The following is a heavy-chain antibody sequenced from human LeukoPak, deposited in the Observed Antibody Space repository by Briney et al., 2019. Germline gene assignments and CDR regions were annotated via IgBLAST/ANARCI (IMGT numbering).Heavy chain of an antibody. D-gene: IGHD7-27*01. CDR3: ARGRTGAYGAFDI. CDR1: GFTFSSYG. Sequence: GGSLRLSCAASGFTFSSYGMHWVRQAPGKGLEWVAVISFDGSTKYYADSVKGRFAISRDSSKYTRYLQMNSLRAEDTAVYYCARGRTGAYGAFDIWGQGTMVTVSS. CDR2: ISFDGSTK. V-gene: IGHV3-30*03. J-gene: IGHJ3*02.